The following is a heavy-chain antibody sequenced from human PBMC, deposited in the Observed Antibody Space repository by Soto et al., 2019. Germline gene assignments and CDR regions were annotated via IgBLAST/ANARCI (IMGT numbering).Heavy chain of an antibody. CDR3: ARGHRCFDP. CDR2: MNPNSGNT. V-gene: IGHV1-8*01. J-gene: IGHJ5*02. Sequence: QVQLVQSGAEVQKPGASVKVSCKASGYTFTSYDINCVRQATGQGLEWMGWMNPNSGNTGYAQKFQGRVTMTKNTAISTAYMELSSLRSDDTAVDYCARGHRCFDPCGQGTLVTVSS. D-gene: IGHD2-8*01. CDR1: GYTFTSYD.